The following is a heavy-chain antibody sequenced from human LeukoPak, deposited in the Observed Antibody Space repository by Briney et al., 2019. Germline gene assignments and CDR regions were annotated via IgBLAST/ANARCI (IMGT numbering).Heavy chain of an antibody. Sequence: PSVKVSCKASGYTFTGYYMHWVRQAPGQGLEWMGWISTQSGNTNYAQKVQGRLTLTTDRSTNTAYMELRSLRSDDTAVYYCARGAYGDKWGQGTMVTVSS. D-gene: IGHD4-17*01. V-gene: IGHV1-18*04. CDR3: ARGAYGDK. CDR2: ISTQSGNT. J-gene: IGHJ4*02. CDR1: GYTFTGYY.